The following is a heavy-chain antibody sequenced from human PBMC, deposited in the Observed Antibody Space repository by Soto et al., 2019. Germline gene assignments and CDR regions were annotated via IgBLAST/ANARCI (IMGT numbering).Heavy chain of an antibody. Sequence: QLQLQESGSGLVKPSQTLSLTCAVSGGSISSGGYSWSWIRQPPGKGLEWIGYIYHSGSTYYNPSLKSRVTISVDRSQNQFSLKLSSVTAADTAVYYCARENNVFPGGYFDYWGQGTLVTVSS. V-gene: IGHV4-30-2*01. CDR2: IYHSGST. CDR3: ARENNVFPGGYFDY. CDR1: GGSISSGGYS. J-gene: IGHJ4*02. D-gene: IGHD2-21*01.